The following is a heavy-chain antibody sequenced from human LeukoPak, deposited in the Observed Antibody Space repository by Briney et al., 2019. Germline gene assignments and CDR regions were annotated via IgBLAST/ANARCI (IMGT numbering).Heavy chain of an antibody. CDR2: INFVGTT. J-gene: IGHJ4*02. CDR3: ASHVTVLGTRDFDF. CDR1: GGSISSSNHY. Sequence: KPSETLSLTCTVSGGSISSSNHYWGWIRQPPGKGLEWIGNINFVGTTYYNPSLKSRVSISVDTSKNQVSLKLSSVTAADTATYYCASHVTVLGTRDFDFWGRGTLVTVS. D-gene: IGHD6-19*01. V-gene: IGHV4-39*07.